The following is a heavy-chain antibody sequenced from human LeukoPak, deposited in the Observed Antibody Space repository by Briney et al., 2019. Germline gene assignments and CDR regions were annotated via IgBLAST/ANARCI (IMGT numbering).Heavy chain of an antibody. J-gene: IGHJ6*02. V-gene: IGHV3-30-3*01. D-gene: IGHD2-15*01. Sequence: GGSLRLSCAASGFTFSSYAMHWVRQAPGKGLEWVAVISYDGSNKYYADSVKGRFTISRDNSKNTPYLQMNSLRAEDTAVYYCASDCSGGSCYSHIYYYYGMDVWGQGTTVTVSS. CDR2: ISYDGSNK. CDR1: GFTFSSYA. CDR3: ASDCSGGSCYSHIYYYYGMDV.